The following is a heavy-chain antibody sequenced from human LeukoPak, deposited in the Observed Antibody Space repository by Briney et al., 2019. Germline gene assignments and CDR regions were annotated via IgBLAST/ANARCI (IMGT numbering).Heavy chain of an antibody. Sequence: PSETLSLTCAVSGDSFSSHYWTWIRQPPGKGLERIGYISYIGSTNYNPSLKSRVTISIDTSKNQFSLKLSSVTAADTAVYYCARDLVTVTKGFDIWGQGKMVSVSS. J-gene: IGHJ3*02. CDR1: GDSFSSHY. CDR3: ARDLVTVTKGFDI. CDR2: ISYIGST. D-gene: IGHD4-17*01. V-gene: IGHV4-59*11.